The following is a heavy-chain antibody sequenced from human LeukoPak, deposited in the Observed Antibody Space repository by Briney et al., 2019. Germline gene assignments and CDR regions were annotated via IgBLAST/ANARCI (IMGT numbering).Heavy chain of an antibody. CDR3: ARESGNRLLWFGEFPLDY. D-gene: IGHD3-10*01. CDR1: GFTFSSYA. V-gene: IGHV3-30-3*01. J-gene: IGHJ4*02. CDR2: ISYDGSNK. Sequence: GGSLRLSCAASGFTFSSYAMHWVRQAPGKGLEWVAVISYDGSNKYYADSVKGRFTISRDKSKNTLYLQMNSLRAEDTAVYYCARESGNRLLWFGEFPLDYWGQGTLVTVSS.